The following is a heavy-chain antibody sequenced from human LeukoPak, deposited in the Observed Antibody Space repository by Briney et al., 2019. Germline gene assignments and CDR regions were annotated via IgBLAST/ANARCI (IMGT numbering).Heavy chain of an antibody. V-gene: IGHV4-34*01. CDR1: GGSFSGYY. CDR3: ARKGWLVNPTHSAEYFQH. CDR2: INHSGST. D-gene: IGHD6-19*01. J-gene: IGHJ1*01. Sequence: PSETLSLTCAVYGGSFSGYYWSWIRQPPGKGLEWIGEINHSGSTNYNPSLKSRVTISVDTSKNQFSLKLSSVTAADTAVYYCARKGWLVNPTHSAEYFQHWGQGTLVTVSS.